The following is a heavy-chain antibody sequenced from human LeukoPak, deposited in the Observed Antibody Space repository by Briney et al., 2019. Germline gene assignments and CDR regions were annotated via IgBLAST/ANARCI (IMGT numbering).Heavy chain of an antibody. CDR2: IYYSGST. CDR3: ARNRYYYGSGNYGVPNWFDP. D-gene: IGHD3-10*01. J-gene: IGHJ5*02. CDR1: GGSISSSSYY. V-gene: IGHV4-39*01. Sequence: SETLSLACTVSGGSISSSSYYWGWIRQPPGKGLEWIGSIYYSGSTYYNPSLKSRVTISVDTSKYQFSLKLNSVTAADTAVYYCARNRYYYGSGNYGVPNWFDPWGQGTLVTVSS.